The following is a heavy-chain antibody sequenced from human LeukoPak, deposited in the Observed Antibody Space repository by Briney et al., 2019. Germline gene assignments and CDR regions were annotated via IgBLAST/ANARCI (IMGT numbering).Heavy chain of an antibody. CDR2: INSDGSST. J-gene: IGHJ4*02. D-gene: IGHD3-9*01. CDR3: ARADTYYDILTGYYFDY. V-gene: IGHV3-74*01. CDR1: GFTFSSYW. Sequence: GGSLRLSCAPSGFTFSSYWMHWVRQAPGKGLVWVSRINSDGSSTTYADSVKGRFTISRDNAKNTLYLQMNSLRAEDTAVYYCARADTYYDILTGYYFDYWGQGTLVTVSS.